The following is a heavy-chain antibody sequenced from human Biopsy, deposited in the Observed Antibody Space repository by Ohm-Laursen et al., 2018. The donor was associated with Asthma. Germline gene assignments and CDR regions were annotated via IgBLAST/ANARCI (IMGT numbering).Heavy chain of an antibody. V-gene: IGHV3-9*01. Sequence: SLRLSCAASGFTVSRDHMFWVRQAPGKGLEWVSGISWNSGTIGYADSVKGRFTISRDNAKNSLYLQMNSLGPEDTAVYYCARDMGAGPNQPPSGSGSSHLYGMDVWGQGTTATVSS. J-gene: IGHJ6*02. CDR3: ARDMGAGPNQPPSGSGSSHLYGMDV. CDR1: GFTVSRDH. D-gene: IGHD3-10*01. CDR2: ISWNSGTI.